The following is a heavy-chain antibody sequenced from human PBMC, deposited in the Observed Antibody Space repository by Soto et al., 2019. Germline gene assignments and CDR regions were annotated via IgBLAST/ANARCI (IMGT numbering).Heavy chain of an antibody. J-gene: IGHJ4*02. CDR3: AKDRLAGNFDY. CDR2: ISGTGGST. CDR1: GFTFNNYA. Sequence: GGSLRLSCAASGFTFNNYAMNWVRQAPGKGLEWVSTISGTGGSTYYADSVKGRFTISRDNSKNTLYLQMNSLRVEDTAVYYCAKDRLAGNFDYWGQGTQVTVSS. V-gene: IGHV3-23*01.